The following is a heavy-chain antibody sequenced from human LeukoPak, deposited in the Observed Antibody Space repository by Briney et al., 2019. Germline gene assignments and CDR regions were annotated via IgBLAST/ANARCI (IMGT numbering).Heavy chain of an antibody. V-gene: IGHV3-7*01. CDR3: GRFGDEAGIDN. CDR2: IKPSGTET. J-gene: IGHJ4*02. Sequence: GGCLRLSCAASGFTFSTYWMTWVRQAPGKGLEWVANIKPSGTETYYGDPVKGRFTISRDNAKNLLYLQMSSLRAEDTAVYSCGRFGDEAGIDNWGQGTLVTVSS. D-gene: IGHD3-10*01. CDR1: GFTFSTYW.